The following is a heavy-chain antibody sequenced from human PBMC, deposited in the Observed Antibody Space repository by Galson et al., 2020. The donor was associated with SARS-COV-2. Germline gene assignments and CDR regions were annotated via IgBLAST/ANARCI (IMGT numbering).Heavy chain of an antibody. CDR2: VYYSGST. V-gene: IGHV4-30-4*08. CDR3: AREDAATPTLYFDS. CDR1: GDSISNGDYY. Sequence: SETLSLTCTVSGDSISNGDYYWSWVRQTPGKGLEWIGYVYYSGSTYYNPSLKSRVIMSVGSSKNHFSLKLNSVTAADTAIYYCAREDAATPTLYFDSWGQGALVTVSS. J-gene: IGHJ4*02. D-gene: IGHD2-15*01.